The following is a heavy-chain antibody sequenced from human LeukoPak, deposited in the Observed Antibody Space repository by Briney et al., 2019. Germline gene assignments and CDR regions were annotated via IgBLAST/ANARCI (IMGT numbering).Heavy chain of an antibody. Sequence: GASVRVSCKASGGTFSSYAITWVRQAPGQGLEWMGWISAYNGNTNCAQKLQGRVTMTTDTSTSTAYMELRSLRSDDTAVYYCATELRWKDHWGQGTLVTVSS. CDR3: ATELRWKDH. D-gene: IGHD4-23*01. CDR1: GGTFSSYA. V-gene: IGHV1-18*01. J-gene: IGHJ4*02. CDR2: ISAYNGNT.